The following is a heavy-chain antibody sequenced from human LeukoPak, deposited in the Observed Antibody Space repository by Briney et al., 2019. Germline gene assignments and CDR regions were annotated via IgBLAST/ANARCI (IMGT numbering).Heavy chain of an antibody. V-gene: IGHV4-59*01. CDR1: GGSISSYY. D-gene: IGHD3-22*01. CDR2: IYYSGST. J-gene: IGHJ5*02. Sequence: SETLSLTCTVSGGSISSYYWSWIRQPPGKGLEWIGYIYYSGSTNYNPSLKSRVTISVDTSKNQFSLKLSFVTAADTAVYYCARGDSSGYYDGWFDPWGQGTLVTVSS. CDR3: ARGDSSGYYDGWFDP.